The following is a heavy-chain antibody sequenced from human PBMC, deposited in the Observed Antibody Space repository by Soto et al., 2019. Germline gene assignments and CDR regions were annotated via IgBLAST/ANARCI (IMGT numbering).Heavy chain of an antibody. CDR2: ISAYNGNT. J-gene: IGHJ3*02. CDR3: ARDLYGDYLAGAFDI. V-gene: IGHV1-18*01. Sequence: ASVKVSCKASGYTFTSYGISWVRQAPGQGLEWMGWISAYNGNTNYAQKLQGRVTMTTDTSTSTAYMELRSLRSDDTAVYYCARDLYGDYLAGAFDIWGQGTMVTVSS. CDR1: GYTFTSYG. D-gene: IGHD4-17*01.